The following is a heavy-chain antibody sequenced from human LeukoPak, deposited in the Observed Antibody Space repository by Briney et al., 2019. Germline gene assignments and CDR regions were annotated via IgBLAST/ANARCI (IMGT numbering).Heavy chain of an antibody. Sequence: PGESLKTSCKGSGYSFTSYWIGWVRQMPGRGLEWMEIIYPGDSDTRYSPSIQGQVTISADKSISTAYLQWSSLKASDTAMYYCATRGGYSYSDAFDIWGQGTMVTVSS. J-gene: IGHJ3*02. CDR1: GYSFTSYW. V-gene: IGHV5-51*01. D-gene: IGHD5-18*01. CDR2: IYPGDSDT. CDR3: ATRGGYSYSDAFDI.